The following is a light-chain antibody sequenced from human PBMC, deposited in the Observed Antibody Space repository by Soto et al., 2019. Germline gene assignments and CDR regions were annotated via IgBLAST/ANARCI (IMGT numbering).Light chain of an antibody. V-gene: IGLV2-14*03. Sequence: QSVLTQPASVSGSPGQSITISCSGTSSDVGGYNYVSWYQRHPGKAPKLIIYDVNNRPSGVSDRFSGSKSGNTASLTISGLQAEDEADYYCSSYTSISTVVFGGGTQLTVL. J-gene: IGLJ3*02. CDR1: SSDVGGYNY. CDR3: SSYTSISTVV. CDR2: DVN.